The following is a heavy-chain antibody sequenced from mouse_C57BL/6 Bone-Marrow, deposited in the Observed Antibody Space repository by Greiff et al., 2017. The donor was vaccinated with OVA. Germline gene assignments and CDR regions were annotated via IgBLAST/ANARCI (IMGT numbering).Heavy chain of an antibody. Sequence: EVQRVESGGGLVQPGGSLKLSCAASGFTFSDYYMYWVRQTPEKRLEWVAYISNGGGSTYYPDTVKGRFTISRDNAKNTLYLQMSRLKSEDTAMYYCARRETTDAMDYWGQGTSVTVSS. CDR3: ARRETTDAMDY. CDR2: ISNGGGST. CDR1: GFTFSDYY. J-gene: IGHJ4*01. V-gene: IGHV5-12*01. D-gene: IGHD2-12*01.